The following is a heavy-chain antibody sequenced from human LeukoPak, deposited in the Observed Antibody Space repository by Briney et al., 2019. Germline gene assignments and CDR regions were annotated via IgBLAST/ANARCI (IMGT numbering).Heavy chain of an antibody. V-gene: IGHV1-18*01. CDR2: ISAYNGNT. CDR3: ARDRYDILTGYRGGGDY. Sequence: ASVKVSCKASGYTFTSYGIIWVRQAPGQGLEWMGWISAYNGNTNYAQKLQGRVTMTTDTSTSTAYMELRSLRSDDTAVYYCARDRYDILTGYRGGGDYWGQGTLVTVSS. J-gene: IGHJ4*02. D-gene: IGHD3-9*01. CDR1: GYTFTSYG.